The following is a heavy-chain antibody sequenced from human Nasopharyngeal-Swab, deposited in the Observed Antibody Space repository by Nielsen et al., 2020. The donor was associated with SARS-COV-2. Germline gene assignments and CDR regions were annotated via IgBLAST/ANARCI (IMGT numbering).Heavy chain of an antibody. CDR2: IYSGGST. Sequence: ESLKISCAASGFTVSSNYMSWVRQAPGKGLEWVSVIYSGGSTYYADSVKGRFTISRDNSKNTLYLQMNSLRAEDTAVYYCARGIVGAIDYWGQGTLVTVSS. CDR1: GFTVSSNY. J-gene: IGHJ4*02. D-gene: IGHD1-26*01. V-gene: IGHV3-53*01. CDR3: ARGIVGAIDY.